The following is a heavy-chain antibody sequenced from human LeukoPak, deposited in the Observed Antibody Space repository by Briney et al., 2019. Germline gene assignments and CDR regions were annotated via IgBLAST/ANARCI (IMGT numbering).Heavy chain of an antibody. CDR3: AKEVGRGAPTRLFYFDS. CDR1: GFTFSNYA. V-gene: IGHV3-23*01. Sequence: PGGSLRLSCAASGFTFSNYAISWVRQAPGKGLEWVSTISGSGGYTYYADSVKGRSTISRENSKDRLYLQMSSLRAEDTAVYYCAKEVGRGAPTRLFYFDSWGQGTLVTVSS. J-gene: IGHJ4*02. CDR2: ISGSGGYT. D-gene: IGHD2-15*01.